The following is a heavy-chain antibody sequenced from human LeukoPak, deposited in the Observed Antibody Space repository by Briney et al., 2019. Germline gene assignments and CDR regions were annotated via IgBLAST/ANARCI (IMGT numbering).Heavy chain of an antibody. D-gene: IGHD1-26*01. Sequence: GGSLRLSCAASGFTVSTNYMSWVRQAPGKGLEWVSVVYTDGSTYYADSVKGRFSISRDNSKSTLFLQMSSLRAEDTAVYYCARDRLVGAGLGRYFDYWGQGTLVTVSS. V-gene: IGHV3-66*02. CDR1: GFTVSTNY. J-gene: IGHJ4*02. CDR3: ARDRLVGAGLGRYFDY. CDR2: VYTDGST.